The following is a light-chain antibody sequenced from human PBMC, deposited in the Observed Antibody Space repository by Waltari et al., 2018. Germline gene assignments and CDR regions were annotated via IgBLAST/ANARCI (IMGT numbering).Light chain of an antibody. CDR1: VLTNKY. CDR2: KDS. CDR3: YSAADSDPRV. Sequence: SYELTQPSSVSVSPGQTARITCSGDVLTNKYVRWFQQKPGQAPVLLIYKDSERPSVIPERFSGSSSGTTVTLTISGAQVEDEADYYCYSAADSDPRVFGGGTKLTVL. V-gene: IGLV3-27*01. J-gene: IGLJ3*02.